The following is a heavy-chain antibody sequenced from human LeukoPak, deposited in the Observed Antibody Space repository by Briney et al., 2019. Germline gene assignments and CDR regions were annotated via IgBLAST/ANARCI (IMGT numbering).Heavy chain of an antibody. CDR3: ARGSPRFLEWLPYLDNWFDP. D-gene: IGHD3-3*01. Sequence: ASVKVSCKASGGTFSSYAISWVRQAPGQGLEWMGGIIPIFGTANYAQKFQGRATITADESTSTAYMELSSLRSEDTAVYYCARGSPRFLEWLPYLDNWFDPWGQGTLVTVSS. J-gene: IGHJ5*02. CDR1: GGTFSSYA. V-gene: IGHV1-69*01. CDR2: IIPIFGTA.